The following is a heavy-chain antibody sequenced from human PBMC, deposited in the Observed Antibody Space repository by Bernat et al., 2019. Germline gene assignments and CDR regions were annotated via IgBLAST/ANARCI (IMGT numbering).Heavy chain of an antibody. V-gene: IGHV1-46*03. J-gene: IGHJ4*02. Sequence: QVQLVQSGAEVKKPGASVKVSCKASGYIFTSYYIHWVRQAPGQGLEWMGIINPSGGSTRYAQKFQGRVTMTRDTSTSTVYMNLSRLRSEDTAVYYCGRWQSAAYFDYWGQGTLVTVSS. CDR2: INPSGGST. D-gene: IGHD5-12*01. CDR1: GYIFTSYY. CDR3: GRWQSAAYFDY.